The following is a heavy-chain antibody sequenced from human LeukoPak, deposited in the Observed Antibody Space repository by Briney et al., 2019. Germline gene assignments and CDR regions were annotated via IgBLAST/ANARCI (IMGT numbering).Heavy chain of an antibody. D-gene: IGHD3-16*01. CDR2: ISYDGSNK. CDR1: GFTFSSYA. V-gene: IGHV3-30-3*01. J-gene: IGHJ4*02. CDR3: ARLDDSAH. Sequence: GRSLRLSCAASGFTFSSYAMHWVRQAPGKGLEWVAVISYDGSNKYYAESVKGRFTISRDNSKNTLYLQMNSLRAEDTAVYYCARLDDSAHWGQGTLVTVSS.